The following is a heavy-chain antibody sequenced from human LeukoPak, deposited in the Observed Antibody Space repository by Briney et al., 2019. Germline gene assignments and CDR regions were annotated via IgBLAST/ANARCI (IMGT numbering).Heavy chain of an antibody. Sequence: SETLSLTCTVSGGSISSYYWSWIRQPAGKGLEWIGRIYTSGSTNYNPSLKSRVTMSVDTSKNQFSLKLSSVTAADTAVYYCARGYSSGWYGGYYFDYWGQGTLVTVSS. J-gene: IGHJ4*02. V-gene: IGHV4-4*07. CDR1: GGSISSYY. CDR3: ARGYSSGWYGGYYFDY. CDR2: IYTSGST. D-gene: IGHD6-19*01.